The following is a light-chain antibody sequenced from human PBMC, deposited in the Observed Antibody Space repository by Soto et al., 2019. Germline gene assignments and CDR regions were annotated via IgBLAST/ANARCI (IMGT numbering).Light chain of an antibody. CDR1: SSNIGSNY. J-gene: IGLJ3*02. CDR2: RSD. Sequence: QSVLTQPPSASGTPGQRVTISCSGSSSNIGSNYVSWYQHLPGAAPKLLIYRSDQRPSGVPDRFSGSKSGTSAFLAISGLRSEDEADYFCAVRDDSLSGHWVFGGGTKVTVL. V-gene: IGLV1-47*01. CDR3: AVRDDSLSGHWV.